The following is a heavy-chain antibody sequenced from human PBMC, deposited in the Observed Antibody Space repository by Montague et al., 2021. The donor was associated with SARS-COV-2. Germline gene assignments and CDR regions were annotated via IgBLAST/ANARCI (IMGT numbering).Heavy chain of an antibody. D-gene: IGHD3-22*01. CDR3: ARGRIELSMIVVVMTGASYYMDV. J-gene: IGHJ6*03. CDR2: IYHTGST. Sequence: SETLSLTCAVYGESFSGHYWTWIRQPPGKGLEWIGEIYHTGSTNYNPSLKSRVTISVDTSKNQFSLKLRSVTAADTAVYYCARGRIELSMIVVVMTGASYYMDVWGKRTTVTVPS. CDR1: GESFSGHY. V-gene: IGHV4-34*01.